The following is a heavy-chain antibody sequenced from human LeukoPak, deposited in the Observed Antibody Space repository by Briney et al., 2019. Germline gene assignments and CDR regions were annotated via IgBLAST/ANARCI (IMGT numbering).Heavy chain of an antibody. Sequence: ASVKVSCKASGYTFTSYDINWVRQATGQGLEWMGWTNPNSGNTGYAQKFQGRVTMTRNTSISTAYMELSSLRSEDTAVYYCARRKIAAAGISDYWGQGTLVTVSS. J-gene: IGHJ4*02. CDR1: GYTFTSYD. CDR3: ARRKIAAAGISDY. D-gene: IGHD6-13*01. V-gene: IGHV1-8*01. CDR2: TNPNSGNT.